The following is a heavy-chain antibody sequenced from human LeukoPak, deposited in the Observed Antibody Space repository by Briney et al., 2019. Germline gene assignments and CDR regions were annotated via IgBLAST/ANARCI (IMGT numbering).Heavy chain of an antibody. CDR1: GFTFSSYG. J-gene: IGHJ4*02. CDR2: IWYDGSNK. CDR3: ARDGSLFLYCSSNSCPFDY. Sequence: GGSLRLSCAASGFTFSSYGMHWVRQAPGKGLEWVAVIWYDGSNKYYADSVKGRFTISRDNSKNTLYLQMNSLRAEDTAVYYCARDGSLFLYCSSNSCPFDYWGQGTLVTVSS. V-gene: IGHV3-33*01. D-gene: IGHD2-2*01.